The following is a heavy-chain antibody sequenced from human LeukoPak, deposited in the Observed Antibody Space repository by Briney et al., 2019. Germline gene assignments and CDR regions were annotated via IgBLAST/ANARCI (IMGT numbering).Heavy chain of an antibody. CDR3: ARESESSGWYDY. V-gene: IGHV3-43*02. CDR2: ISGDGGST. J-gene: IGHJ4*02. CDR1: GFMFHDYA. D-gene: IGHD6-19*01. Sequence: GGSLRLSCAGPGFMFHDYAIHWVRQAPGKGLEWVSLISGDGGSTFYADSVKGRFTLSRDNSKNSLYLQMNSLRSDDTALYYCARESESSGWYDYWGQGTLVTVSS.